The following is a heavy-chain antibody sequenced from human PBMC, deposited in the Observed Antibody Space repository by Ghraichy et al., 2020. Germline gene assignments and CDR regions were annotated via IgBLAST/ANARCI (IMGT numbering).Heavy chain of an antibody. J-gene: IGHJ4*02. CDR2: VYYSGST. V-gene: IGHV4-59*01. CDR1: GGSISGFY. Sequence: SETLSLTCTVSGGSISGFYWSWIRQPPGKGLEWIGYVYYSGSTSYNPSLKSRVTISVDTSKNQFSLKLSSVTAADTAVYYCARRGRAAYPFDYWGQGTLVTLSS. CDR3: ARRGRAAYPFDY. D-gene: IGHD6-13*01.